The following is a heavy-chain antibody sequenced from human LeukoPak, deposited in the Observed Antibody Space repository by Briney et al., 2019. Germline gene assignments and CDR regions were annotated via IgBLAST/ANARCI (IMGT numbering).Heavy chain of an antibody. CDR1: GGTFSSYA. CDR3: AKDEVVRGLGAFDI. D-gene: IGHD3-10*01. J-gene: IGHJ3*02. V-gene: IGHV1-69*13. Sequence: SVKVSCKASGGTFSSYAISWVRQAPGQGLEWMGGIIPIFGTANYAQKFQGRVTITADESTSTAYMELSSLRSEETAVYYCAKDEVVRGLGAFDIWGQGTMVTVSS. CDR2: IIPIFGTA.